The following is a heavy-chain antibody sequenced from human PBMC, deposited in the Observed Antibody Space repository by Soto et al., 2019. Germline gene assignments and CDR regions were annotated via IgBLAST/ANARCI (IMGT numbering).Heavy chain of an antibody. CDR3: ASSAPDYYYDSSGFEN. V-gene: IGHV4-59*01. CDR1: GGSISSYY. J-gene: IGHJ4*02. CDR2: IYYSGSA. Sequence: YLTCTVSGGSISSYYWSWIRQPPGKGLEWIGNIYYSGSANYKPSLKSRVTISVDTSKNQFSLKLSSVTAADTAVYYCASSAPDYYYDSSGFENWGQGALVTLSS. D-gene: IGHD3-22*01.